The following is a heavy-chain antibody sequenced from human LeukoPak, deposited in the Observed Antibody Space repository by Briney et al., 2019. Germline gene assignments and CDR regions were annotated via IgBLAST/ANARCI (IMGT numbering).Heavy chain of an antibody. Sequence: GGSLRLSCAASGFTFSSYEMNWVRQAPGKGLEWVSYISSSGSTIYYADSVKGRFTISRDNAKNSLYLQMNSLRAEDTAVYYCARAVVAARGGDYWGQGTLVTVSS. D-gene: IGHD6-6*01. J-gene: IGHJ4*02. CDR3: ARAVVAARGGDY. CDR1: GFTFSSYE. CDR2: ISSSGSTI. V-gene: IGHV3-48*03.